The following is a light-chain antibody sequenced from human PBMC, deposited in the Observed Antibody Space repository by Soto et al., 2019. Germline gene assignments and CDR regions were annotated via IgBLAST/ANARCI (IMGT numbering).Light chain of an antibody. V-gene: IGKV1-12*01. Sequence: DIQMTQSPSSVSASVGDRVTITWRASQDINNRLAWFQQRPGRAPKYLIQAASILQSGFPSRFSGSGSGTDFTLTINSLQPEDLATYYCLQVKSFPRAFGQGTKV. CDR2: AAS. J-gene: IGKJ1*01. CDR1: QDINNR. CDR3: LQVKSFPRA.